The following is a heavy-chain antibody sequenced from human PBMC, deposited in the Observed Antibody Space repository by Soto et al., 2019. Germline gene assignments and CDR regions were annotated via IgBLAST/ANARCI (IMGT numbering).Heavy chain of an antibody. J-gene: IGHJ4*02. V-gene: IGHV4-34*01. CDR1: GGYFSGYD. CDR2: INHSGST. D-gene: IGHD3-3*01. CDR3: ARGRIFGVVIKPYFDY. Sequence: SETLSLTCGVYGGYFSGYDWSWIRQPPGKGLEWIGEINHSGSTNYNPSLKSRVTISVDTSKNQFSLKLSSVTAADTAVYYCARGRIFGVVIKPYFDYWGQGTLVTVSS.